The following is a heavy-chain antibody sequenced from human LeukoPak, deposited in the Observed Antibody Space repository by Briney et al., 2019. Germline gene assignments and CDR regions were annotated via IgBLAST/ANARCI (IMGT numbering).Heavy chain of an antibody. D-gene: IGHD5-18*01. CDR1: GYSISSGYY. CDR2: IYHSGST. V-gene: IGHV4-38-2*02. J-gene: IGHJ3*02. CDR3: ATRGRIQLWLGRNAFDI. Sequence: PSETLSLTCTVSGYSISSGYYWGWIRQPPGKGLEWIGSIYHSGSTYYNPSLKSRVTISVDTSKNQFSLKLSSVTAADTAVYYCATRGRIQLWLGRNAFDIWGQGTMVTVSS.